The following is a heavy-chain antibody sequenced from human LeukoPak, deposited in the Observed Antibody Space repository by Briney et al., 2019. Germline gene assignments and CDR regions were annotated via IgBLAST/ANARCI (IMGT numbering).Heavy chain of an antibody. Sequence: GASVKVSCKASGYTFTGYYIHWVRQAPGQGLEWLGWINPYSGGTTSAQKFQDRVTLTRDTSISTAYMEVSRLRSDDTAVYYYARGSLAAAGLFDSWGQGTLVTVSS. CDR2: INPYSGGT. CDR1: GYTFTGYY. V-gene: IGHV1-2*02. D-gene: IGHD6-13*01. CDR3: ARGSLAAAGLFDS. J-gene: IGHJ4*02.